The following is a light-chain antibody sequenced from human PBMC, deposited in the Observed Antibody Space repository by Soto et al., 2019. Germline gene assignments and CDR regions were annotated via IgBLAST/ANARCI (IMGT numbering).Light chain of an antibody. CDR1: QSISTN. J-gene: IGKJ2*01. V-gene: IGKV3-15*01. CDR2: GAS. CDR3: HQYNNWPT. Sequence: EIVMTQSPATLSVSPGERATLSCRASQSISTNLAWHQQKPGQAPRLLIYGASTRVTGIPARFSGSGSGTEFTLTISSLQSEDFAIYYCHQYNNWPTFGQGTKLEIK.